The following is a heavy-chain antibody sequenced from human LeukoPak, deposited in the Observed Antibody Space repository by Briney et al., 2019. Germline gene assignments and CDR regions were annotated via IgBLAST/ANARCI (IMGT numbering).Heavy chain of an antibody. CDR1: GGTFSSYA. Sequence: SVKVSCKASGGTFSSYAISWVRQAPGQGLEWMGGIIPIFGTANYAQKFQGRVTITTDESTSTAYMELSSLRSEDTAVYYCAREVLRFLEWSPTPYYYYMDAWGKGTTVTVSS. D-gene: IGHD3-3*01. CDR3: AREVLRFLEWSPTPYYYYMDA. V-gene: IGHV1-69*05. CDR2: IIPIFGTA. J-gene: IGHJ6*03.